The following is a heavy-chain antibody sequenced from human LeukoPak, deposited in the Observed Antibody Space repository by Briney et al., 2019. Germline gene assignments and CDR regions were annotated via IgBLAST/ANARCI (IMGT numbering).Heavy chain of an antibody. CDR1: GGSISSYH. Sequence: PSETLSLTCTVSGGSISSYHWSWIRQPPGKGLEWIGYIYYSGSTNYNPSLKSRVTISVDTSKNQFSLKLSSVTAADTAVYYCALSTSSGWFDPWGQGTLVTVSS. D-gene: IGHD2-2*01. CDR2: IYYSGST. V-gene: IGHV4-59*03. J-gene: IGHJ5*02. CDR3: ALSTSSGWFDP.